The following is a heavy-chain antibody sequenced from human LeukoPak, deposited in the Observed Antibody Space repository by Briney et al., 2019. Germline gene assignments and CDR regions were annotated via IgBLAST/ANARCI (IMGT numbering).Heavy chain of an antibody. J-gene: IGHJ4*02. D-gene: IGHD3-22*01. V-gene: IGHV3-23*01. CDR3: AKAYGSNGYYQLPIDF. CDR1: GFTFSSYA. Sequence: GGSLRLSCAASGFTFSSYAMSWVRQAPGKGLGWVSAISGRGGSTYYADSVKGRFTISRDNSKNTLYLQLNNLRAEDTAVYYCAKAYGSNGYYQLPIDFWGQGTLVTVSS. CDR2: ISGRGGST.